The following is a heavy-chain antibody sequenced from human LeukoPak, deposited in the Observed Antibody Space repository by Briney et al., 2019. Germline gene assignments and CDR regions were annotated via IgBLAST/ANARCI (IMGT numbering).Heavy chain of an antibody. J-gene: IGHJ3*02. CDR3: ASRANSGSYYKDAFGI. V-gene: IGHV1-69*04. D-gene: IGHD1-26*01. CDR1: GGTFSSYA. Sequence: SVKVSCKASGGTFSSYAISWVRQAPGQGLEWMGRIIPILGIANYAQKFQGRVTITADKSTSTAYMELSSLRSEDTAVYYCASRANSGSYYKDAFGIWGQGTMVTVSS. CDR2: IIPILGIA.